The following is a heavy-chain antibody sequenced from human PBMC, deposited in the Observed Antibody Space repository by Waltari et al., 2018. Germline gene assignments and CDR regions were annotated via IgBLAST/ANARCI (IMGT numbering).Heavy chain of an antibody. CDR1: GSPFSIYL. CDR2: IKQDGSEK. Sequence: EVQLVESGGGLVQPGGSMRLSCAASGSPFSIYLTSLVRRAPGKGLEWVANIKQDGSEKDYVDSVKGRFTITRDNAKNSLYLQMNSLRAEDTAVYYCARGTVASPQGGDYWGQGTLVTVSS. J-gene: IGHJ4*02. V-gene: IGHV3-7*01. D-gene: IGHD2-8*02. CDR3: ARGTVASPQGGDY.